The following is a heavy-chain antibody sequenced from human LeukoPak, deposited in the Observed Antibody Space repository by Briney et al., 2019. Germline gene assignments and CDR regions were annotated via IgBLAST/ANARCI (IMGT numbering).Heavy chain of an antibody. Sequence: SETLSLTCTASGGSISSYYWSWIRQPAGKGLEWIGRIYTSGSTNYNPSLKSRVTMSVDTSKNQFSLKLSSVTAADTAVYYCARDPVSAVADPRGQYYYYYYGMDVWGQGTTVTVSS. CDR1: GGSISSYY. J-gene: IGHJ6*02. CDR3: ARDPVSAVADPRGQYYYYYYGMDV. V-gene: IGHV4-4*07. CDR2: IYTSGST. D-gene: IGHD6-19*01.